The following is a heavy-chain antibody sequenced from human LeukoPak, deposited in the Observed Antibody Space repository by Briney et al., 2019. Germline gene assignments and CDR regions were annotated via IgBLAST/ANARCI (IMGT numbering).Heavy chain of an antibody. CDR1: GFSFSTYS. CDR2: ISSGSSAI. Sequence: GGSLRLSCAASGFSFSTYSMNWVRQAPGKGLQWVSYISSGSSAIYYTDSVKGRFTITRDDAKNSVYLQMNSRRTEDTAVYYCGTGDPRFDYWGQGILVTVSS. V-gene: IGHV3-48*01. J-gene: IGHJ4*02. CDR3: GTGDPRFDY. D-gene: IGHD7-27*01.